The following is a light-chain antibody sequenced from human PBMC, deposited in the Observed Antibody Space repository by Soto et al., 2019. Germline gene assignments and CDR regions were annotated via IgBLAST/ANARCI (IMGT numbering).Light chain of an antibody. CDR3: QQYGSSPIT. Sequence: EIVLTQSPGTLSLSPGERATLSCRASQSVSSNFLAWYQQKPGQAPRLLMYGASSRATGIPDRFGGSGSGTGFTLTIGRLEPEDFGVYYCQQYGSSPITFGQGTRLEIK. V-gene: IGKV3-20*01. J-gene: IGKJ5*01. CDR1: QSVSSNF. CDR2: GAS.